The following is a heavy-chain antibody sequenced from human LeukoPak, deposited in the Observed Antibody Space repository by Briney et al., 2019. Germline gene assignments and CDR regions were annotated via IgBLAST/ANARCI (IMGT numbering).Heavy chain of an antibody. CDR1: GFSFSAYG. CDR3: ARSQSSSLIDY. V-gene: IGHV3-33*01. CDR2: IRYDGSNK. D-gene: IGHD6-13*01. Sequence: GGSLRLSCAASGFSFSAYGVHWVRQAPGKGLEWVAVIRYDGSNKDYADSVKGRFTFSRDNSKNTLYLQMNSLTVEDTAVYYCARSQSSSLIDYWGQGTLVTVSS. J-gene: IGHJ4*02.